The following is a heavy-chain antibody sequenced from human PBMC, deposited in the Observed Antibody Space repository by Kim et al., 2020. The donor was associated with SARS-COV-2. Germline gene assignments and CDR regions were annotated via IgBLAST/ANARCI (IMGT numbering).Heavy chain of an antibody. CDR3: ARSIVGATTGWEDDY. V-gene: IGHV3-30*04. Sequence: GGSLRLSCAASGFTFSSYAMHWVRQAPGKGLEWVAVISYDGSNKYYADSVKGRFTISRDNSKNTLYLQMNSLRAEDTAVYYCARSIVGATTGWEDDYWG. CDR2: ISYDGSNK. CDR1: GFTFSSYA. J-gene: IGHJ4*01. D-gene: IGHD1-26*01.